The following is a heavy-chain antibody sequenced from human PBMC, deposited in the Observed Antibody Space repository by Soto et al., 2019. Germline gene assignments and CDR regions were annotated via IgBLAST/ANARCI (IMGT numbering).Heavy chain of an antibody. CDR2: IGTAGDT. CDR1: GFTFSSYD. CDR3: ARGGRSGDAFDS. V-gene: IGHV3-13*01. D-gene: IGHD3-3*01. J-gene: IGHJ3*02. Sequence: EVQLVESGGGLVQPGGSLRLSCAASGFTFSSYDMHWVRQATGKGLEWVSAIGTAGDTYYPGSVKGRFTISRENAKNSLYRQMNSLRAGDTAVYYCARGGRSGDAFDSWGQGTMVTVSS.